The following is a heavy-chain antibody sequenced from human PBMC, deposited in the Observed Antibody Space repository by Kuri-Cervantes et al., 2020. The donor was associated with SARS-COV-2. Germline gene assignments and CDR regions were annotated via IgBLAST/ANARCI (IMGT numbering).Heavy chain of an antibody. CDR1: GFTFGDYA. J-gene: IGHJ2*01. CDR3: TRGVTGTTRHWYFDL. Sequence: GESLKISCTASGFTFGDYAMSWVRQAPGKGLEWVAFLRTNAYGGSTEYAASVKGRFSISRDDSKTIGYLQMNSLKTEDTAVYYCTRGVTGTTRHWYFDLWGRGTLVTVSS. D-gene: IGHD1-7*01. CDR2: LRTNAYGGST. V-gene: IGHV3-49*04.